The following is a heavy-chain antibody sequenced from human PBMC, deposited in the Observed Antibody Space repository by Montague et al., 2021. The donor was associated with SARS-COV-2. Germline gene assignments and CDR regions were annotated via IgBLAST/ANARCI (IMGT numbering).Heavy chain of an antibody. V-gene: IGHV6-1*01. CDR2: TYYRSRWYN. J-gene: IGHJ4*02. Sequence: CAISGDSVSSNRGAWNWLRQSPSRGLEWLGRTYYRSRWYNDYALSVRSRITINPDTSKNQFSLQLNSVTPEDTAVYYCAREEAGTYYFDYWDQGILVTVSS. D-gene: IGHD6-19*01. CDR3: AREEAGTYYFDY. CDR1: GDSVSSNRGA.